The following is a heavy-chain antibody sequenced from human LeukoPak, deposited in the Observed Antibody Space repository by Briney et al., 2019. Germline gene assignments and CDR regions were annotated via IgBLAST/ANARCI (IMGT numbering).Heavy chain of an antibody. J-gene: IGHJ4*02. D-gene: IGHD6-19*01. CDR2: FDPEDGET. CDR1: GYTLTELS. CDR3: ATDQGSGWAFDY. V-gene: IGHV1-24*01. Sequence: ASVKVSCKVSGYTLTELSMHWVRQAPGKGLEWMGGFDPEDGETIYAQKFQGRVTMTEDTSTDTAYMELSSLRSEDTAVYYCATDQGSGWAFDYWGQGTLVTVSS.